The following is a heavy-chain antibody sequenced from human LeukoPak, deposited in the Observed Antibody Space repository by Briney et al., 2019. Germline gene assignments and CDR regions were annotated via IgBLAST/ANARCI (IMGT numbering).Heavy chain of an antibody. CDR3: ARGFYYFDY. V-gene: IGHV5-51*01. Sequence: GESLQISCEGSGYSFTTYWIAWVRQMPGKGLEWMGIFYPGDSDTRYSPSFQGQATISADKSISTAYLQWSSLMASDTAIYYCARGFYYFDYWGQGTLVTVSS. CDR1: GYSFTTYW. CDR2: FYPGDSDT. J-gene: IGHJ4*02. D-gene: IGHD2/OR15-2a*01.